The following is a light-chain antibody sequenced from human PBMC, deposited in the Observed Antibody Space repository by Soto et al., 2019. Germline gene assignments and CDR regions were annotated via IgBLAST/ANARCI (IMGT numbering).Light chain of an antibody. V-gene: IGKV3-15*01. CDR3: QQYNNRPVT. Sequence: EIVMTQSPATLSVSPGERATLSCRASQSVSSNLAWYQQKPGQAPRLLIYGASTRATGIPARFSGSGSGTEFTHTISSLQSEDFAVYYCQQYNNRPVTFGQGTKVHIK. J-gene: IGKJ1*01. CDR1: QSVSSN. CDR2: GAS.